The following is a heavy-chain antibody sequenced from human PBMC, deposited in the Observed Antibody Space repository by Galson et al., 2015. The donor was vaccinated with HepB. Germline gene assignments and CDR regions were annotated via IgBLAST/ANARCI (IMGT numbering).Heavy chain of an antibody. CDR3: AKKKGFYYDSRGDYFEY. Sequence: SLRLSCAASGFTFRTYAMSWVRQAPGKGLEWVSGISGSGATTYYADSVKGRFTISRDNSKNTLYLQMNSLRAEDTAIYYCAKKKGFYYDSRGDYFEYWGQGTLVTVSS. CDR1: GFTFRTYA. J-gene: IGHJ4*02. V-gene: IGHV3-23*01. CDR2: ISGSGATT. D-gene: IGHD3-22*01.